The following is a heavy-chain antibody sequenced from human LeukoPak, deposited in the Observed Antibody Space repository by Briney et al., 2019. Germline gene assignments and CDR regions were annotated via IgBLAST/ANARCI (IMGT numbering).Heavy chain of an antibody. V-gene: IGHV3-30*18. CDR3: AKDQGSLGYDYEAFDI. CDR2: ISYDGSNE. Sequence: GGSLRLSCAASGFTFSSYGMHWVRQAPGKGLEWVAVISYDGSNEYYADSVKGRFTISRDNSKNTLYLQMNSLRAEDTAVYYCAKDQGSLGYDYEAFDIWGQGTMVTVSS. J-gene: IGHJ3*02. D-gene: IGHD4-17*01. CDR1: GFTFSSYG.